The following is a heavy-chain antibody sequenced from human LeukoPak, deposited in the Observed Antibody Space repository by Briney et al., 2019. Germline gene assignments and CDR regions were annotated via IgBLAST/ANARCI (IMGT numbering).Heavy chain of an antibody. V-gene: IGHV1-2*06. CDR2: INPNSGGT. CDR3: ARDIRYSGYDYSFDY. D-gene: IGHD5-12*01. CDR1: GYTFTGYY. Sequence: ASVKVSCKASGYTFTGYYMHWVRQAPGQGLEWMGRINPNSGGTNYAQKFQGRVTMTRDTSISTAYMELSRLRSDDTAVYYCARDIRYSGYDYSFDYWGQGTLVTVSS. J-gene: IGHJ4*02.